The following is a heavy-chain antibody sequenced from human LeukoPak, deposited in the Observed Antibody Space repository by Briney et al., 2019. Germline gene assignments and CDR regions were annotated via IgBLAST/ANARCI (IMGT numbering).Heavy chain of an antibody. Sequence: GESLKISCKGFGYRFPEYWIAWVRQMPGKGPEWMAIIWPGNSETKYGPAFQGQVSISADKSITTAYLQWRSLKASDSAKYFCVRGKGYCADGICNLFDYWGQGTLVIVSS. D-gene: IGHD2-15*01. V-gene: IGHV5-51*01. CDR1: GYRFPEYW. J-gene: IGHJ4*02. CDR2: IWPGNSET. CDR3: VRGKGYCADGICNLFDY.